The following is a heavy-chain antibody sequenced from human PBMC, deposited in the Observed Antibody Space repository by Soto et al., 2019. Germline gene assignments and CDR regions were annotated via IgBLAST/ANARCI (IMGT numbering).Heavy chain of an antibody. J-gene: IGHJ5*02. Sequence: QVQLQESGPGLVKPSETLSLTCTVSGGSISSYYWSWIRQPPGKGLEWIGYIYYSGSTNYNPSLKSRVTISVDTSKNQFSLKLSSVTAADTAVYYCARFHSSGWRWFDPWGQGTLVIVSS. CDR1: GGSISSYY. CDR2: IYYSGST. V-gene: IGHV4-59*01. CDR3: ARFHSSGWRWFDP. D-gene: IGHD6-19*01.